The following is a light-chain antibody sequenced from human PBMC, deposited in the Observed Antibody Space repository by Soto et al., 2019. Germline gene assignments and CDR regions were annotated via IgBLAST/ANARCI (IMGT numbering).Light chain of an antibody. J-gene: IGLJ1*01. V-gene: IGLV1-51*01. CDR3: GSWDSSLSAYV. Sequence: QSVLTQPPSVSAAPGQRVTISCSGSSSNIGGNSVSWYQQLPGTAPKLLIYADDKRPSGIPDRFSGSKSGTSATLGITGFQTGDEADHYCGSWDSSLSAYVFAAGTKVTVL. CDR2: ADD. CDR1: SSNIGGNS.